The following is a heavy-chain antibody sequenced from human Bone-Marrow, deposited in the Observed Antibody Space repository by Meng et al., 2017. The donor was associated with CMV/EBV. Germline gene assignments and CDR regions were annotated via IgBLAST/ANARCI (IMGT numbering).Heavy chain of an antibody. J-gene: IGHJ3*02. D-gene: IGHD3-16*01. Sequence: GGSLRLSCAASGFTFSSYAMHWVRQAPGKGLEWVAVISYDGSNKHYADSVKGRFTISRDNSKNTLYLQMNSLRAEDTAVYYCVGAVDIWGQGTMVTVSS. CDR3: VGAVDI. V-gene: IGHV3-30-3*01. CDR1: GFTFSSYA. CDR2: ISYDGSNK.